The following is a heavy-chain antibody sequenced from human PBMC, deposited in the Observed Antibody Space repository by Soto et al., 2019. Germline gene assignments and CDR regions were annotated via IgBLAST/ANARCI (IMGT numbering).Heavy chain of an antibody. CDR3: ARPSSGWPPGGFDY. D-gene: IGHD6-19*01. Sequence: QVQLVESGGGVVQPGRSLRLSCAASGFTFSSYAMHWVRQAPGKGLEWVAVISYDGSNKYYADSVKGRFTISRDNSENTLYLQMNSLRAEDTAVYYCARPSSGWPPGGFDYWGQGTLVTVSS. J-gene: IGHJ4*02. V-gene: IGHV3-30-3*01. CDR2: ISYDGSNK. CDR1: GFTFSSYA.